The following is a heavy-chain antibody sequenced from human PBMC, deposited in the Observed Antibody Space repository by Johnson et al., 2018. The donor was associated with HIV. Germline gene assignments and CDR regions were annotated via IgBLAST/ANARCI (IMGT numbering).Heavy chain of an antibody. CDR2: ISYDGSNR. J-gene: IGHJ3*02. Sequence: QVQLVESGGGLAKPAWSPRLSCAASQFTFSTYTMHWVRQAPGRGLEWVAVISYDGSNRYYADSVKGRFTISRDTSKDTLYLQMSSLRREDTAVYYCARDIMRAGSYYDAFDIWGQGTMVTVSS. CDR3: ARDIMRAGSYYDAFDI. CDR1: QFTFSTYT. D-gene: IGHD3-10*01. V-gene: IGHV3-30*04.